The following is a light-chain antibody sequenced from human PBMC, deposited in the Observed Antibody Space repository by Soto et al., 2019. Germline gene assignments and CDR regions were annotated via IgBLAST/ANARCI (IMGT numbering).Light chain of an antibody. Sequence: QSALTQPASVSGSPGLSIALSCTGTSRDVGGYNSVSWYQQQPGKVPKLMIYDVSNRPSGVSHRFSGSKSGNTTSLTISGLHAEDEGDYYCSSYTTCGSCVFGTGTKLTVL. J-gene: IGLJ1*01. CDR2: DVS. CDR3: SSYTTCGSCV. V-gene: IGLV2-14*01. CDR1: SRDVGGYNS.